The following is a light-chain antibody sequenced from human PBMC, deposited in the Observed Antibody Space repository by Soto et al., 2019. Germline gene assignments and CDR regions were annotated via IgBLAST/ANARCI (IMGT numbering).Light chain of an antibody. Sequence: AIRMTQSPSSLSASTGDRVTITCRASQCISSYLAWYQQKPGKAPKLLIYAASTLQSGVPSRFSGSGSGTDFTLTISCLQSEDFATYYCQQYDNLPVTFGQGTKVDI. J-gene: IGKJ1*01. CDR1: QCISSY. CDR2: AAS. CDR3: QQYDNLPVT. V-gene: IGKV1-8*01.